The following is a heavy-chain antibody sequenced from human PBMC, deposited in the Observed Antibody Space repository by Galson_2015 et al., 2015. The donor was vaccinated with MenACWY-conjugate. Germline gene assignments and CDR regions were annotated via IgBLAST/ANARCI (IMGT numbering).Heavy chain of an antibody. J-gene: IGHJ4*02. CDR2: IYPGDSDT. V-gene: IGHV5-51*01. CDR3: AKSGYSGYDLPDYFDY. D-gene: IGHD5-12*01. Sequence: QSGAEVKKPGESLKISCKGSGYSFTSYWIGWVRQMPGKGLEWMGIIYPGDSDTRYSPSFQGQVTISADKSISTAYLQWSSLKASDSAMYYCAKSGYSGYDLPDYFDYWGQGTLVTVSS. CDR1: GYSFTSYW.